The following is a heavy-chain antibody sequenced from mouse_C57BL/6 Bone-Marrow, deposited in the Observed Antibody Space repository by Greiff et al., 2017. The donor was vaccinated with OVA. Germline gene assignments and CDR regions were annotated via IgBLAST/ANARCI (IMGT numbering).Heavy chain of an antibody. V-gene: IGHV1-81*01. D-gene: IGHD1-1*01. Sequence: VKLMESGAELARPGASVKLSCKASGYTFPSYGISWVKQRTGQGLEWIGEIYPRSGNTYYNEKFKGKATLTADKSSSTAYMELRSLTSEDSAVYFCAREGYYYGGDYWGQGTTLTVSS. CDR1: GYTFPSYG. J-gene: IGHJ2*01. CDR2: IYPRSGNT. CDR3: AREGYYYGGDY.